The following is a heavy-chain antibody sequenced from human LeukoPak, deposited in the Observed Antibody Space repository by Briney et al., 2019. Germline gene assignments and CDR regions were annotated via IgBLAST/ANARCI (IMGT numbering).Heavy chain of an antibody. CDR1: GFTFSSYG. Sequence: PGGSLRLSCAASGFTFSSYGMHWVRQAPGKGLEWVAVIWYDGSNKYYADSVKGRFTISRDNSKNTLYLQMNSLRAEDMAVYYCARGGFTFALAAAGTSSWFDPWGQGTLVTVSS. CDR2: IWYDGSNK. J-gene: IGHJ5*02. V-gene: IGHV3-33*01. CDR3: ARGGFTFALAAAGTSSWFDP. D-gene: IGHD6-13*01.